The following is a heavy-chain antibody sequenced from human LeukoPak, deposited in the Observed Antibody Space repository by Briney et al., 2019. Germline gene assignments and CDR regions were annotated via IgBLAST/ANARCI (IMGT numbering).Heavy chain of an antibody. CDR3: AKDPPLGSSWFYFDY. J-gene: IGHJ4*02. Sequence: GGSLRLSCAASGFTFSSYAMSWVRQAPGKGLEWVSAISGSGGSTYYADSVKGRFTISRDNSKNTLYLQMNSLRGEDTAVYYCAKDPPLGSSWFYFDYWGQGTLVTVSS. CDR2: ISGSGGST. D-gene: IGHD6-13*01. V-gene: IGHV3-23*01. CDR1: GFTFSSYA.